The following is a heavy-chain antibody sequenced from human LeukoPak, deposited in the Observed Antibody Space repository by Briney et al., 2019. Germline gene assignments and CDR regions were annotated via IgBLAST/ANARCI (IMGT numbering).Heavy chain of an antibody. CDR3: ARDRRGSGWPYYYYGMDV. D-gene: IGHD6-19*01. J-gene: IGHJ6*04. Sequence: PSQTLSLTCTVSGGSISSGDSYWSWIRQPPGKGLEWIGYIYYSGSTYYNPSLKSRVTISVDTSKNQFSLKLSSVTAADTAVYYCARDRRGSGWPYYYYGMDVWGKGTTVTVSS. CDR2: IYYSGST. CDR1: GGSISSGDSY. V-gene: IGHV4-30-4*01.